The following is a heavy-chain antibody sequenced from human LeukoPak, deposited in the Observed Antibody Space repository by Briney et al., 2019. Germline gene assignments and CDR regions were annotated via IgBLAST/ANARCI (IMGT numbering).Heavy chain of an antibody. CDR3: ARGRGGVVLYYYYYMDV. V-gene: IGHV4-34*01. CDR1: GGSFSGYY. J-gene: IGHJ6*03. CDR2: INHSGST. Sequence: PSETLSLTCAVYGGSFSGYYWSWIRQPPGKGLEWIGEINHSGSTNYNPSLKSRVTISVDTSKNQFSLELSSVTAADTAVYYCARGRGGVVLYYYYYMDVWGRGTTVTVSS. D-gene: IGHD3-3*01.